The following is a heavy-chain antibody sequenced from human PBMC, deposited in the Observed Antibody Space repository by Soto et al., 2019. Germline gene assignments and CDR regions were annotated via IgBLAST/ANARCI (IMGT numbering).Heavy chain of an antibody. CDR1: GFTFSNYG. D-gene: IGHD1-26*01. Sequence: GGSLRLSCAASGFTFSNYGMHWVRQAPGKGLEWVAIIWHDGNNKYYADSVRGRFIISRDNSKNRLYLQMNSLRAEDTAVYYCASDLVGASDSHGLDVWGQGTPVTVSS. CDR3: ASDLVGASDSHGLDV. CDR2: IWHDGNNK. V-gene: IGHV3-33*01. J-gene: IGHJ6*02.